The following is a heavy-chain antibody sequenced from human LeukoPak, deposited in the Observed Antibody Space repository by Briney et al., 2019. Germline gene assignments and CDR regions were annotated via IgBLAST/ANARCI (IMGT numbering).Heavy chain of an antibody. Sequence: PSETLSLTCTVSGGSISSSSYYWGWIRQPPGKGLGWIGSIYYSGSTYYNPSLKSRVTISVDTSKNQFSLKLSSVTAADTAVYYCARGRDDAFDIWGQGTMVTVSS. CDR1: GGSISSSSYY. CDR3: ARGRDDAFDI. CDR2: IYYSGST. V-gene: IGHV4-39*07. J-gene: IGHJ3*02.